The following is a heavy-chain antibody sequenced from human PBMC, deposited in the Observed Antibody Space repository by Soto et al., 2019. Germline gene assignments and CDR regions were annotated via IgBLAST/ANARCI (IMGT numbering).Heavy chain of an antibody. CDR3: ANDASWIPLWLGY. J-gene: IGHJ4*02. CDR1: GFTFSSYA. V-gene: IGHV3-23*01. CDR2: ITGSGGST. D-gene: IGHD5-18*01. Sequence: EVQLLESGGGLVQPGGSLRLSCAASGFTFSSYAMTWVRQAPGKGLEWVSAITGSGGSTFYADSVKGRFTISRDNSRDTLYLQMNSLRAEDTAVYYCANDASWIPLWLGYWGQGTLVTVSS.